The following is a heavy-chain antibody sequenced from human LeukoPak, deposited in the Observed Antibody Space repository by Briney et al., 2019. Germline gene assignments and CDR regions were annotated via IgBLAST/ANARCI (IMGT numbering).Heavy chain of an antibody. J-gene: IGHJ4*02. CDR1: GFTFSSYA. V-gene: IGHV3-23*01. CDR3: ARMPVYDILTGWFDY. CDR2: ISGSGGST. Sequence: GGSLRLSCAASGFTFSSYAMSWIRQAPGKGLEWVSAISGSGGSTHYADSVKGRFTISRDNSKNTLYLQMNSLRAEDTAVYYCARMPVYDILTGWFDYWGQGTLVTVST. D-gene: IGHD3-9*01.